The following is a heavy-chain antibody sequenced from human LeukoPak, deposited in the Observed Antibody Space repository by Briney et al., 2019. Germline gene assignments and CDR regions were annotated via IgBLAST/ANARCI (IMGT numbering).Heavy chain of an antibody. D-gene: IGHD6-13*01. CDR2: IKQDGSDK. CDR1: GFTFSGFA. Sequence: GRSLRLSCAASGFTFSGFAMHWVRQAPGKGLEWVANIKQDGSDKYYVDSAKGRFTISRDNAKNSLYLQMNSLRAEDTAVYYCAIIPRAAAGPSARSPFHYWGQGTLVTVSS. J-gene: IGHJ4*02. CDR3: AIIPRAAAGPSARSPFHY. V-gene: IGHV3-7*01.